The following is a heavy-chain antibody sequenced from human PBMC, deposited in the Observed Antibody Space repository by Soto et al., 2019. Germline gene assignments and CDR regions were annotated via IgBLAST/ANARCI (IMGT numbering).Heavy chain of an antibody. CDR3: ATPRVQAADAFDI. J-gene: IGHJ3*02. V-gene: IGHV3-15*01. D-gene: IGHD2-2*01. CDR1: GFTFSNAW. Sequence: GGSLRLSCAASGFTFSNAWMSWVRQAPGKGLEWVGRIKNKTDGGTTDYAAPVKGRFTISRDDSKNTLYLQMNILKTEDTAVYYCATPRVQAADAFDIWGQGTMVTVSS. CDR2: IKNKTDGGTT.